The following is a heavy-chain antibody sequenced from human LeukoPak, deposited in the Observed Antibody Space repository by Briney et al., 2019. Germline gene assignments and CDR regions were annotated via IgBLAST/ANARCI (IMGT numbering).Heavy chain of an antibody. Sequence: PSETLSLTCTVSGGSISSSSYYWGWIRQPPGKGLEWIGSIYYSGSTYYNPSLKSRVTISVDTSKNQLSLKLSSVTAADTAVYYCARRYLTMVVTKDWYFDLWGRGTLVTVSS. CDR3: ARRYLTMVVTKDWYFDL. CDR2: IYYSGST. CDR1: GGSISSSSYY. D-gene: IGHD4-23*01. V-gene: IGHV4-39*01. J-gene: IGHJ2*01.